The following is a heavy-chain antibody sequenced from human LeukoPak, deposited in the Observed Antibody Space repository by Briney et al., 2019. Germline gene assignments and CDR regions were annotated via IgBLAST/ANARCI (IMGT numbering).Heavy chain of an antibody. CDR3: ARALGPDFDY. Sequence: SETLSLTCAVSGVSISSSNWWSWVRQTPGKGLEWIGEIYHSGSTNYNPSLKSRVTISVDKSKNQLSRKLTSVTAADTAVYYCARALGPDFDYWGQGTLVTVSS. CDR1: GVSISSSNW. V-gene: IGHV4-4*02. CDR2: IYHSGST. J-gene: IGHJ4*02.